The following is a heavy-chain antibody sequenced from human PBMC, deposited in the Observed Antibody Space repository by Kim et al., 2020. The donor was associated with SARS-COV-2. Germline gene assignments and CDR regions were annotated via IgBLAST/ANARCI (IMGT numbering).Heavy chain of an antibody. CDR1: GYTFTSYA. CDR3: ARTTKGATWLDY. J-gene: IGHJ4*02. CDR2: INAGTGNT. V-gene: IGHV1-3*01. Sequence: ASVKVSCKASGYTFTSYAMHWVRQAPGQRLEWMGWINAGTGNTKYSQKFQGRVTITRDTSASTAYMELSSLRSEDTAVYYCARTTKGATWLDYWGQGTLVTVSS. D-gene: IGHD1-1*01.